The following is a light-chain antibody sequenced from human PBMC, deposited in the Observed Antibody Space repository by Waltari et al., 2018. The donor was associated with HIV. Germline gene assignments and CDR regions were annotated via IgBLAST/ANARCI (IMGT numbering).Light chain of an antibody. CDR2: DVD. J-gene: IGLJ1*01. CDR3: TSYTTNRTPYV. CDR1: SSDLGGYNY. V-gene: IGLV2-14*01. Sequence: QSALSQPASVSGSPGQSITISCTGSSSDLGGYNYVSWYQQLPNRSPKLLIFDVDVRPSGVSHRFSGSKSGSTASLTISDLQAEDEADYYCTSYTTNRTPYVFGSGTQVTLL.